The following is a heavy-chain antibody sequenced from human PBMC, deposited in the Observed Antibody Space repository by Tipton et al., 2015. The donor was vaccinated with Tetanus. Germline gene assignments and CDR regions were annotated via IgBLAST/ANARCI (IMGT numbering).Heavy chain of an antibody. J-gene: IGHJ5*02. D-gene: IGHD3-10*01. CDR1: GGSMISYY. CDR3: ARGDMVRGVIWFDP. Sequence: LRLSCTVSGGSMISYYWSWIRQPAGKGLEWIGRIYTSGSTNYIPSLKSRVTISLDTSKNQFSLRLTSVTAADTAVYYCARGDMVRGVIWFDPWGQGTLVTVSS. CDR2: IYTSGST. V-gene: IGHV4-4*07.